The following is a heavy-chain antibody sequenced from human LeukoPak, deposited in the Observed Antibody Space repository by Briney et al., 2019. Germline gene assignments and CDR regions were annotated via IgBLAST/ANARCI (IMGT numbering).Heavy chain of an antibody. CDR2: ITGGGDTT. J-gene: IGHJ4*02. Sequence: GGSLRLSCAASGFTFSSYAMTWVRQAPGKGLEWVSSITGGGDTTYYADSVRGRFTISRDNSKNTLSLQTNSMRAEDTAVYYSAKQRSEVVVAATNYWGQGTLVTVSS. CDR1: GFTFSSYA. D-gene: IGHD2-15*01. CDR3: AKQRSEVVVAATNY. V-gene: IGHV3-23*01.